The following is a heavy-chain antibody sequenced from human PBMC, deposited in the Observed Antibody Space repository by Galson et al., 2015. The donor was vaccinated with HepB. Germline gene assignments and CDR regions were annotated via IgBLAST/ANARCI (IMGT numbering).Heavy chain of an antibody. CDR1: GDSVSSNSAA. J-gene: IGHJ4*02. CDR3: ARDVTYYYDSSGYYGQYYFDY. Sequence: CAISGDSVSSNSAAWNWIRQSPSRGLEWLGRTYYRSKWYNDYAVSVKGRITINPDTSKNQFSLQLNSVTPEDTAVYYCARDVTYYYDSSGYYGQYYFDYWGQGTLVTVSS. V-gene: IGHV6-1*01. CDR2: TYYRSKWYN. D-gene: IGHD3-22*01.